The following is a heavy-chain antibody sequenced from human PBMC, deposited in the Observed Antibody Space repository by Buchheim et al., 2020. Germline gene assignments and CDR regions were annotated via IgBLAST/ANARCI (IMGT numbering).Heavy chain of an antibody. D-gene: IGHD3-3*01. CDR2: IWYDGSNK. CDR1: GFTFSSYG. V-gene: IGHV3-33*01. Sequence: QVQLVESGGGVVQPGRSLRLSCAASGFTFSSYGMHWVRQAPGKGLEWVAVIWYDGSNKYYADSVKGRFTISRDNSKNTVYLQMNSLRAEDTAVYYCARDLRRADDSYLDYWGQGTL. J-gene: IGHJ4*02. CDR3: ARDLRRADDSYLDY.